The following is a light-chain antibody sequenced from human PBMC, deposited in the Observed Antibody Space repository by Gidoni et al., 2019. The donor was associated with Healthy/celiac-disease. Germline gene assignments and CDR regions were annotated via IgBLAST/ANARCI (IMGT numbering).Light chain of an antibody. CDR3: SSYTSSSTLVV. CDR1: SSDVGGYNY. CDR2: DVS. Sequence: SSLTQPAPLAGSPGQSITISCTGTSSDVGGYNYVSWYQQHPGKAPKLMIYDVSNRPSGVSNRFSGSKSGNTASLTISGLQAEDEADYYCSSYTSSSTLVVFGGGTKLTVL. V-gene: IGLV2-14*03. J-gene: IGLJ2*01.